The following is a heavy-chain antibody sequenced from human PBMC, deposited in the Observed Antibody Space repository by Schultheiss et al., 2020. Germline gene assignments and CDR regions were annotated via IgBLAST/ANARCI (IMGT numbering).Heavy chain of an antibody. CDR3: ARDPRYYYGSGSPYGDYYYYYGMDV. Sequence: GGSLRLSCATSGFTFSNYGMHWVRQAPGKALEWVAIISSDETEKSYADSVKGRFTISRDTSKNTLFLQMDRLRAEDTAVYYCARDPRYYYGSGSPYGDYYYYYGMDVWGQGTTVTVAS. V-gene: IGHV3-33*05. J-gene: IGHJ6*02. CDR2: ISSDETEK. CDR1: GFTFSNYG. D-gene: IGHD3-10*01.